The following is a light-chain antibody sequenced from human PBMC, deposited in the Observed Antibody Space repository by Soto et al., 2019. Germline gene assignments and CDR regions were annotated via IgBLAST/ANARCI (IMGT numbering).Light chain of an antibody. V-gene: IGKV1-5*03. CDR2: EAS. J-gene: IGKJ1*01. CDR1: QSIKSW. Sequence: DIQVTKCPSTLDETVGDGVTVPYRASQSIKSWLAWYQQKPGKAPKLLIYEASSLESGVPSRFGGSGSGTEFTLTISSLQPDDFATYYCQQYNTYSWTFGQGTKVDI. CDR3: QQYNTYSWT.